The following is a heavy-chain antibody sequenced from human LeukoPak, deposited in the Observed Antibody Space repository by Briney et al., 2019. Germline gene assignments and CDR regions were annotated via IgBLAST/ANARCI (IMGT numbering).Heavy chain of an antibody. CDR1: GGSISSSSYY. D-gene: IGHD4/OR15-4a*01. CDR2: IYYSGST. V-gene: IGHV4-39*07. Sequence: PSETLSLTGTVSGGSISSSSYYWGWIRQPPGKGLEWIGSIYYSGSTYYNPSLKSRVTISVDTSKNQFSLKLSSVTAADTAVYYCARGGANVDYWGQGTLVTVSS. J-gene: IGHJ4*02. CDR3: ARGGANVDY.